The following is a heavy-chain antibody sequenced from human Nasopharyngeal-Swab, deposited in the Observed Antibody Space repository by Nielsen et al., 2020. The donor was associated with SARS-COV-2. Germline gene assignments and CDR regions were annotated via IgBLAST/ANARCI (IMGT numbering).Heavy chain of an antibody. D-gene: IGHD1-26*01. CDR1: GGSISSYY. Sequence: SETLSLTCTVSGGSISSYYWSWIRQPPGKGLEWIGYIYYSGSTNYNPSLKSRVTISVDTSKNQFSLKLSSVTAADTAVYYCASHHRRYSGSYWIDYWGQGTLGTVSS. J-gene: IGHJ4*02. CDR2: IYYSGST. V-gene: IGHV4-59*08. CDR3: ASHHRRYSGSYWIDY.